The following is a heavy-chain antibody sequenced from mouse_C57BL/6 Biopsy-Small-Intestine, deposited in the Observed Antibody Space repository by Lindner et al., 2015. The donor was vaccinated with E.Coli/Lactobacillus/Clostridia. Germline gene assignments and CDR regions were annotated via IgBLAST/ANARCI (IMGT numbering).Heavy chain of an antibody. CDR1: GFTFSDYG. CDR3: AQDRSGNGFAY. V-gene: IGHV5-17*01. J-gene: IGHJ3*01. Sequence: VQLQESGGGLVKPGGSLKLSCAASGFTFSDYGMHWIRQTPEKGLGWVSYISSGSSTIYYADTVKGRFTISRDNAKNTLFLQMTSLRSEDTAMYYCAQDRSGNGFAYWGQGTLVTVSA. CDR2: ISSGSSTI. D-gene: IGHD3-2*02.